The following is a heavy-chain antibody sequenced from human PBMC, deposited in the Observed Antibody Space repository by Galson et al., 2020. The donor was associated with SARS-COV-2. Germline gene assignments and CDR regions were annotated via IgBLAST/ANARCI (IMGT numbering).Heavy chain of an antibody. J-gene: IGHJ4*02. V-gene: IGHV4-39*01. CDR1: GGSISSGSYY. CDR3: ARLLRAPDLWLGVVGY. CDR2: FSYSGST. Sequence: SETLSLTCTVSGGSISSGSYYWGWIRQPPGKGLEWIASFSYSGSTYYNPSLKSRVTISLDTSKNQFSLKLSSVTAADTAVYYCARLLRAPDLWLGVVGYWGQGTLVRVSS. D-gene: IGHD6-19*01.